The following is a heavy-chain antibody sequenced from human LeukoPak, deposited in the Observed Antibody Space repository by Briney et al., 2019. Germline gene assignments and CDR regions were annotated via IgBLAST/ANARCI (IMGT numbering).Heavy chain of an antibody. D-gene: IGHD3-10*01. Sequence: PSETLSLTCTVSGGSVSSGNYYWSWIRQPPGKGLEWIGCIYYSGSTNYNPSLKSRVTISVDTSRNQFSLKLSSVTAADTAVYYCARGWGYYGSGSYYNAVDYWGQGTLVTVSS. CDR1: GGSVSSGNYY. CDR3: ARGWGYYGSGSYYNAVDY. V-gene: IGHV4-61*01. CDR2: IYYSGST. J-gene: IGHJ4*02.